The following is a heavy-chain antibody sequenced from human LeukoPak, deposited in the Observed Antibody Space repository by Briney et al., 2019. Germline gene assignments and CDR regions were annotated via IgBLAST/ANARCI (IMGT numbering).Heavy chain of an antibody. Sequence: PSETLSLTCTVSGGSMSSHSWSWIRHRPEEGLEWIGYISYIGSTNDNPSLKRRVTISVDTSKNQFSLKLSSVTAADAAVYFCARDPTTVTKGLDIWGQGTMVTVSS. J-gene: IGHJ3*02. CDR3: ARDPTTVTKGLDI. CDR2: ISYIGST. V-gene: IGHV4-59*11. CDR1: GGSMSSHS. D-gene: IGHD4-17*01.